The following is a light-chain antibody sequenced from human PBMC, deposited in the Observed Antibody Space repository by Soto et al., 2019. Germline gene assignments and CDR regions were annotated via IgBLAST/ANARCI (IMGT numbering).Light chain of an antibody. CDR2: KAS. V-gene: IGKV1-5*03. CDR3: QQSASYPS. J-gene: IGKJ2*01. CDR1: QSISSW. Sequence: DIQMTQSPSTLSASVGDRVTITCRASQSISSWLAWYQQKSGKAPKLLIYKASSVESGVPSRFSGSGSWTEFTLTISSLQPDDFAAYYCQQSASYPSFGQGTKLEIK.